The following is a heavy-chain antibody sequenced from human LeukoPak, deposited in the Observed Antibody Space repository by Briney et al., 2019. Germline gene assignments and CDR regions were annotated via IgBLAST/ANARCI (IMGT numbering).Heavy chain of an antibody. CDR2: IYTSGST. Sequence: SETLSLTCTVSGGSISSYYWSWIRQPAGKGLEWIGRIYTSGSTNYNPSLKSRVTMSVDTSKNQFSLKLSSVTAADTAVYYCARSRIGGSYIYYFDYWGQGTLVTVSS. V-gene: IGHV4-4*07. CDR1: GGSISSYY. CDR3: ARSRIGGSYIYYFDY. J-gene: IGHJ4*02. D-gene: IGHD1-26*01.